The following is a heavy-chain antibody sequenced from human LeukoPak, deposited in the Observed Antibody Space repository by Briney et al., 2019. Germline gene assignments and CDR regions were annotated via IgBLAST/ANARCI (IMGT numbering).Heavy chain of an antibody. J-gene: IGHJ4*02. D-gene: IGHD3-3*01. Sequence: ASVKVSCKTSGYTFATSSITWVRQAPGQRLEWMGWISPNSANTYYVQKLQGRVTMTTDTSTSTGYMELRSLRSDDTAVYYCARDAHDLLSGYMWGQGTLVTVSS. CDR2: ISPNSANT. CDR1: GYTFATSS. CDR3: ARDAHDLLSGYM. V-gene: IGHV1-18*01.